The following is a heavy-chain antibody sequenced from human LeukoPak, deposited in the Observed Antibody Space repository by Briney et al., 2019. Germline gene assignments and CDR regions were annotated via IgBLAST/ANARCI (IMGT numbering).Heavy chain of an antibody. D-gene: IGHD6-13*01. CDR3: ARAAAGTSGNYYYYYMDV. J-gene: IGHJ6*03. V-gene: IGHV4-61*02. CDR1: GGSISSGSYY. CDR2: IYTSGST. Sequence: SETLSLTCTVSGGSISSGSYYWSWIRQPAGKGLEWIGRIYTSGSTNYNPSLKSRVTISVDTSKNQFSLKLSSVTAADTVVYYCARAAAGTSGNYYYYYMDVWGKGTTVTISS.